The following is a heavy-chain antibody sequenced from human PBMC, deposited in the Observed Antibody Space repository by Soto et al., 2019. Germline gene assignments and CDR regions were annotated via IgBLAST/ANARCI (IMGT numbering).Heavy chain of an antibody. D-gene: IGHD2-2*01. CDR3: TSRPLSYCSGTSCPLPDY. V-gene: IGHV3-15*01. CDR1: GFTFSNAW. Sequence: GGSLRLSCAASGFTFSNAWMTWVRQAPGKGLEWVGRIKSKTDGGTTDYAAPVKGRFTISRDDSKNTLYLQMNSLKTEDTAVYYCTSRPLSYCSGTSCPLPDYWGPGSLVTVSS. CDR2: IKSKTDGGTT. J-gene: IGHJ4*02.